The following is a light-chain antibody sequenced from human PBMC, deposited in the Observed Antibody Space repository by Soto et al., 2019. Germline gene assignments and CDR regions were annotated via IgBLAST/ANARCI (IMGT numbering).Light chain of an antibody. V-gene: IGLV4-69*01. CDR2: VNSDGSH. CDR1: SGHSSYT. CDR3: QTWGTGTVV. J-gene: IGLJ2*01. Sequence: QAVVTQSPSASASLGASVKLTCTLSSGHSSYTIAWHQQLPEKGPRYLMKVNSDGSHSKGGGIPDRFSGSTSGAERYLTISSLQSEDEADYYCQTWGTGTVVFGGGTKVTVL.